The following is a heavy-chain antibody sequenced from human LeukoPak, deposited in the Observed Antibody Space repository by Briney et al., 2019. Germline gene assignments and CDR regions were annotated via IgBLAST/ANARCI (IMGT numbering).Heavy chain of an antibody. CDR3: AKDREYSYVYDAFDI. J-gene: IGHJ3*02. D-gene: IGHD3-16*01. Sequence: GGSLRLSCAASGFTFSSYAMSWVRQPPGKGLEWVSAISGSGGSTYYADSVKGRFTISRDNSKNTLYLQMNSLRAEDTAVYYCAKDREYSYVYDAFDIWGQGTLVTVSS. CDR2: ISGSGGST. V-gene: IGHV3-23*01. CDR1: GFTFSSYA.